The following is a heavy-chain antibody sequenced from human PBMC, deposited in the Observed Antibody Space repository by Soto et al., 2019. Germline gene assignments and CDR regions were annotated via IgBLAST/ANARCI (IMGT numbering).Heavy chain of an antibody. V-gene: IGHV3-66*04. J-gene: IGHJ5*02. D-gene: IGHD6-13*01. CDR2: IYSGGSA. Sequence: PGGSLRLSCAASGFTVSSNYMSWVRQAPGKGLEWVSVIYSGGSAYYADSVKGRFTISRDNAKNSLYLQMNSLRAEDTAVYYCAGQGGSRLNWFDPWGQGTLVTVSS. CDR1: GFTVSSNY. CDR3: AGQGGSRLNWFDP.